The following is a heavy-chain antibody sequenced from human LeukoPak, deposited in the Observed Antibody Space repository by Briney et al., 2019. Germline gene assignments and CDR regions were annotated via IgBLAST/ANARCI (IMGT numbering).Heavy chain of an antibody. D-gene: IGHD4-23*01. CDR3: ARRGDGGRSFDY. J-gene: IGHJ4*02. Sequence: GGSLRLSCAASGFTFSDYYMSWIRQAPGKGLEWVSLIYGGGNTYYADSVKGRFTISRDNSKNTLYLQMNSLRAEDTAVYYCARRGDGGRSFDYWGQGTLVTVSS. V-gene: IGHV3-53*01. CDR2: IYGGGNT. CDR1: GFTFSDYY.